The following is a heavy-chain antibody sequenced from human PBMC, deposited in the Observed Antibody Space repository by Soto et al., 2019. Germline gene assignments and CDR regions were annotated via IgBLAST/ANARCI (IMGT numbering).Heavy chain of an antibody. CDR3: ARERTGYYYYYYGMDV. CDR1: GFTFSSYS. D-gene: IGHD3-9*01. Sequence: GGSLRLSCAASGFTFSSYSMNWVRQAPGKGLEWVSSISSSSYIYYADSVKGRFTISRDNAKNSLYLQMNSLRAEDTAVYYCARERTGYYYYYYGMDVWGQGTTVTVSS. J-gene: IGHJ6*02. CDR2: ISSSSYI. V-gene: IGHV3-21*01.